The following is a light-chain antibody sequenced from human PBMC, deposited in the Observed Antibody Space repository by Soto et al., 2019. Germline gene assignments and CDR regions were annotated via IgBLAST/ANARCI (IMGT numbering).Light chain of an antibody. CDR2: DVN. CDR3: CSYAGTYPLV. V-gene: IGLV2-11*01. Sequence: QSALTQPRSVSGSPGQSVTISCTGTSSDVGGYNYVSWYQQHPGKAPKLMIFDVNKRPSGVPDRISGSKFGNTASLTISGVQTEDEADYYCCSYAGTYPLVFGSGTKLTVL. CDR1: SSDVGGYNY. J-gene: IGLJ1*01.